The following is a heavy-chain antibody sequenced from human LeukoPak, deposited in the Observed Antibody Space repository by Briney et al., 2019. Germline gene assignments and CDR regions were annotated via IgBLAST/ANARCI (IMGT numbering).Heavy chain of an antibody. J-gene: IGHJ3*02. CDR2: IYYSGST. D-gene: IGHD2-2*01. Sequence: SETLSLTCTVSGGSISSYYWSWIRQPPGKGLERIGYIYYSGSTNYNPSLKSRVTISVDTSKNQFSLKLSSVTAADTAVYYCARGYCSSTSCYAFDIWGQGTMVTVSS. CDR3: ARGYCSSTSCYAFDI. V-gene: IGHV4-59*08. CDR1: GGSISSYY.